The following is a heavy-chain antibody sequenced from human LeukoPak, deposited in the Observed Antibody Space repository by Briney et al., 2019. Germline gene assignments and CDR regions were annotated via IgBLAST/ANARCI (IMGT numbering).Heavy chain of an antibody. CDR1: GGTFSSYA. CDR3: AKVELLWFETQVSGYFDS. CDR2: IIPIFGTA. D-gene: IGHD3-10*01. J-gene: IGHJ4*02. Sequence: VASVKLSCKASGGTFSSYAISWVRHPPGQGLEWMGGIIPIFGTANYAQKFQGRVTTTADKSTNTAYMELSSLRAEDTAVYYCAKVELLWFETQVSGYFDSWGQGALVTVSS. V-gene: IGHV1-69*06.